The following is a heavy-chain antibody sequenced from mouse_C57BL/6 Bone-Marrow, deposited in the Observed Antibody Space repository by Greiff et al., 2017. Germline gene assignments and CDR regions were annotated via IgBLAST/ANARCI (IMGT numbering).Heavy chain of an antibody. D-gene: IGHD1-1*01. CDR2: ISYDGSN. V-gene: IGHV3-6*01. Sequence: EVQLQESGPGLVKPSQSLSLTCSVTGYSITSGYYWNWIRQFPGNKLEWMGYISYDGSNNYNPSLKNRISITRDTSKNQFFLKLNSVTTEDTATYYCARDYGSSPRFAYWGQGTLVTVSA. CDR3: ARDYGSSPRFAY. J-gene: IGHJ3*01. CDR1: GYSITSGYY.